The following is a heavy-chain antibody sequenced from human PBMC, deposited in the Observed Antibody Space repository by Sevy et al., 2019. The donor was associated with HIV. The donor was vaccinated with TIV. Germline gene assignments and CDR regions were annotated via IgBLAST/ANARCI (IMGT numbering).Heavy chain of an antibody. CDR1: GGSISSSGYY. D-gene: IGHD1-26*01. CDR2: IDYSGST. CDR3: AEVPPRSKMDV. Sequence: SETLSLTCTVSGGSISSSGYYWGWIRQPPGKGLEWIGSIDYSGSTYYNPSLKSRVTVSIDTSKNQFSLKVRSVTAADTAVYYCAEVPPRSKMDVWGQRTTVTVSS. V-gene: IGHV4-39*01. J-gene: IGHJ6*02.